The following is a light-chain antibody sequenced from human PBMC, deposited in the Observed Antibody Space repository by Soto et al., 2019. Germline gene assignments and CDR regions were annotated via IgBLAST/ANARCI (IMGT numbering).Light chain of an antibody. J-gene: IGKJ3*01. V-gene: IGKV4-1*01. Sequence: DIVMTQFPVSLAVSLGERATINCKYSRNLYSSFENKNYVAWYLQRPGQPPKLLISWASSRQSGVPDRFSGSGSGTDFTLSISNLQAEDVAVYYCQQFYGTPFTFGPGTKVDVK. CDR3: QQFYGTPFT. CDR1: RNLYSSFENKNY. CDR2: WAS.